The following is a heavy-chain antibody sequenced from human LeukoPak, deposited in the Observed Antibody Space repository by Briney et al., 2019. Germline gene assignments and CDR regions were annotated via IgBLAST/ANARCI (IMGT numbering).Heavy chain of an antibody. D-gene: IGHD5-12*01. Sequence: GGSLRLSCAASGFTFNSYAIHWVRQAPGKGLEWVAVISYDGSNKYYAESVKGRFTISRDNSKNTLYLQLNSLRPDDTAVYYCARDQLAYSGYGTLFDYWGQGTLVTASS. V-gene: IGHV3-30*04. CDR2: ISYDGSNK. CDR1: GFTFNSYA. CDR3: ARDQLAYSGYGTLFDY. J-gene: IGHJ4*02.